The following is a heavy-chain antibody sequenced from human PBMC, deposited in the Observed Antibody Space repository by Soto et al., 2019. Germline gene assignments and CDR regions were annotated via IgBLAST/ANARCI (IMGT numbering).Heavy chain of an antibody. J-gene: IGHJ5*02. Sequence: QVQLVQSGAEVKKPGSSVKVSCKASGGTFSSYTISWVRQAPGQGLEWMGRIIPILGIANYAQKFQGRVTXTXXKSTSTAYMELSSLRSEDTAVYYCASEGGVGENRPWGQGTLVTVSS. D-gene: IGHD3-10*01. CDR3: ASEGGVGENRP. CDR1: GGTFSSYT. V-gene: IGHV1-69*02. CDR2: IIPILGIA.